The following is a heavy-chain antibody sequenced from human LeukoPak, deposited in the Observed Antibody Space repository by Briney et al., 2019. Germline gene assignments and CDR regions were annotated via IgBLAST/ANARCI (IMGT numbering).Heavy chain of an antibody. V-gene: IGHV3-7*01. J-gene: IGHJ4*02. CDR2: IKQDGSEK. Sequence: GGSLRLSCAASGFIFSSYWMSWVRQAPGKGLEWVANIKQDGSEKYYVDSVKGRFTISRDNSQSTLYLQMNSLRAEDTAVYYCAKDQGYSGSLFDYWGQGTLVTVSS. CDR1: GFIFSSYW. D-gene: IGHD1-26*01. CDR3: AKDQGYSGSLFDY.